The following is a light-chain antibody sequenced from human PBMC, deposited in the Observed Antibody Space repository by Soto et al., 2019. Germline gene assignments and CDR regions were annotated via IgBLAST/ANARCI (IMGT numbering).Light chain of an antibody. Sequence: QSALTQPASVSGSPGQSITISCTGTSSDVGGYNYVSWYQQHPGKAPKLMIYEVSNRSSGASNRFSGSKSGNTASLTISGLQAGDEADYYCCSYAGSSTYVFGTGTKVTVL. V-gene: IGLV2-14*01. CDR3: CSYAGSSTYV. J-gene: IGLJ1*01. CDR2: EVS. CDR1: SSDVGGYNY.